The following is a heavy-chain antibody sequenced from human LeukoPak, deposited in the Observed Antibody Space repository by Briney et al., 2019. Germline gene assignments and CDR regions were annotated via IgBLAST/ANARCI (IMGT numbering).Heavy chain of an antibody. CDR3: ATPRFDSYNWFDP. CDR2: IYYSGRT. D-gene: IGHD3-3*01. J-gene: IGHJ5*02. Sequence: PSETLSLTCTVSGGSINSGSYYWGWIRQPPGKGLEWVGTIYYSGRTYYNPSLKSRVIISVDTSTNQFSLKLNSVTAADTAVYYCATPRFDSYNWFDPWGQGTLVTVSS. V-gene: IGHV4-39*01. CDR1: GGSINSGSYY.